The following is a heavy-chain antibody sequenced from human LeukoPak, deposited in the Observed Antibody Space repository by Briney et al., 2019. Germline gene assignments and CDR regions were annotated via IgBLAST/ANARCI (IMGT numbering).Heavy chain of an antibody. Sequence: GGSLRLSCAPSGFTVSSNYMSWVRQALGKRLEWVSVIYSGGDTFYADSVQGRFTISRDNSKNTLYLQMNSLRAEDTAVYYCAAKVELRSNGPYFNSWGQGTLVTVSS. J-gene: IGHJ4*02. V-gene: IGHV3-53*01. D-gene: IGHD1-7*01. CDR2: IYSGGDT. CDR1: GFTVSSNY. CDR3: AAKVELRSNGPYFNS.